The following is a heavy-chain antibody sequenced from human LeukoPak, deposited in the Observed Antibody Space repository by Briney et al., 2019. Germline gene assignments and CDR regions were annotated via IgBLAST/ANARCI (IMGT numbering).Heavy chain of an antibody. CDR1: GNTFTSTD. CDR2: MNPNSGNT. J-gene: IGHJ4*02. Sequence: ASVKVSCKASGNTFTSTDINWVRQATGQGLEWMGWMNPNSGNTGYAQRFQGRVTMTRDTSISTAYMELSSLRFEDTAVYYCATSLHYDSSGDYYPFDYWGQGTLVTVSS. D-gene: IGHD3-22*01. CDR3: ATSLHYDSSGDYYPFDY. V-gene: IGHV1-8*01.